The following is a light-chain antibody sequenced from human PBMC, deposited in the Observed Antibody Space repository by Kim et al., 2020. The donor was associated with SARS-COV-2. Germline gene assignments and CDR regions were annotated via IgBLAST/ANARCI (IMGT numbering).Light chain of an antibody. CDR1: KRGDKY. Sequence: VCPVQKASISGSGDKRGDKYACWYQQKPGRSPVLVIYQDTKRPAGIPERFSGSNSGNTATLTISGTQVMDEADYYCQAWDSSTWVFGGGTQLTVL. CDR3: QAWDSSTWV. J-gene: IGLJ2*01. V-gene: IGLV3-1*01. CDR2: QDT.